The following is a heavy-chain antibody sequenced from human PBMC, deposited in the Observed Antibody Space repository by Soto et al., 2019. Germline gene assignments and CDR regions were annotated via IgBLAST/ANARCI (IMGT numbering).Heavy chain of an antibody. CDR1: GYTFAGYY. CDR3: ARAVPNYYDSSGYYSDAFDI. CDR2: INPNSGGT. J-gene: IGHJ3*02. Sequence: ASVKVSCKASGYTFAGYYMHWVRQAPGQGLEWMGWINPNSGGTNYAQKFQGWVTMTRDTSISTAYMELSRLRSDDTAVYYCARAVPNYYDSSGYYSDAFDIWGQETMVTVSS. D-gene: IGHD3-22*01. V-gene: IGHV1-2*04.